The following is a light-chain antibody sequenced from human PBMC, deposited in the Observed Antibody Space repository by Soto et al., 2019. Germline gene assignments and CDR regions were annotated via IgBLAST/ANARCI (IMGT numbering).Light chain of an antibody. Sequence: DIQMTQSPSTLSASAGDTVTINCLASESISSYLNWYQQKPGKAPKLLIYAASSLQSGVPSRFSGSGSGTDFTLAISSLQPEDFAAYYCQQSYSTPRTFGQGTKVDI. CDR3: QQSYSTPRT. V-gene: IGKV1-39*01. CDR2: AAS. CDR1: ESISSY. J-gene: IGKJ1*01.